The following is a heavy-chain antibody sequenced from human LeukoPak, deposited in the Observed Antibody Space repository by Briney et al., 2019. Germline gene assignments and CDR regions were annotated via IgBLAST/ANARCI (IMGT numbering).Heavy chain of an antibody. J-gene: IGHJ6*02. Sequence: GSLRLSCAASGFTFSSYAMSWVRQAPGKGLEWVSAISGSGGSTYYADSVKGRFTISRDNSKNTLYLQMNSLRAEDTAVYHCAQVIRGYCTNGVCLINYYYYGMDVWGQGTTVTVSS. CDR2: ISGSGGST. CDR3: AQVIRGYCTNGVCLINYYYYGMDV. V-gene: IGHV3-23*01. CDR1: GFTFSSYA. D-gene: IGHD2-8*01.